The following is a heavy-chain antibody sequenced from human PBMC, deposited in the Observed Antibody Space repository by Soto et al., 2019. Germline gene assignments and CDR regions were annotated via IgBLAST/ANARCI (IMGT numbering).Heavy chain of an antibody. V-gene: IGHV5-51*01. CDR2: IYPGDSDT. CDR1: GYTFTAYW. D-gene: IGHD2-2*01. J-gene: IGHJ6*02. CDR3: ARQGRRGYCSSTSCSNYYYGMDV. Sequence: GESLKISCKGSGYTFTAYWIGWVRQMPEKGLEWMGIIYPGDSDTRYSPSFQGQVTISADKSISTAYLQWSSLKASDTAMYYCARQGRRGYCSSTSCSNYYYGMDVWGQGTTVTVSS.